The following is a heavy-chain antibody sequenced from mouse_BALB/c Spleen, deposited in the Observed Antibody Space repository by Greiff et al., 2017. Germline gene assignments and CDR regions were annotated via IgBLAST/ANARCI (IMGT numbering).Heavy chain of an antibody. Sequence: EVQLVESGGGLVKPGGSLKLSCAASGFAFSSYDMSWVRQTPEKRLEWVAYISSGGGSTYYPDTVKGRFTISRDNAKNTLYLQMSSLKSEDTAMYYCARHGDYGNYYFDYWGQGTTLTVSS. CDR1: GFAFSSYD. CDR3: ARHGDYGNYYFDY. CDR2: ISSGGGST. V-gene: IGHV5-12-1*01. J-gene: IGHJ2*01. D-gene: IGHD2-1*01.